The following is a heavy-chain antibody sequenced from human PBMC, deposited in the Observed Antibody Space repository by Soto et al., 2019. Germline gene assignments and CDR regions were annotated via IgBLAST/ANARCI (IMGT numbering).Heavy chain of an antibody. Sequence: QVQLVESGGGLVKPGGCLRLSCAASGFTFSDYYMSWIRQAPGKGLEWVSYISSSGSDTNYADSVKGRFTVSRDNAKNSLYLQMNSLRAEDTAVXYCXXXXXXXSGYSGYWGQGTLVTVSS. CDR1: GFTFSDYY. CDR2: ISSSGSDT. J-gene: IGHJ4*02. CDR3: XXXXXXXSGYSGY. V-gene: IGHV3-11*05. D-gene: IGHD5-12*01.